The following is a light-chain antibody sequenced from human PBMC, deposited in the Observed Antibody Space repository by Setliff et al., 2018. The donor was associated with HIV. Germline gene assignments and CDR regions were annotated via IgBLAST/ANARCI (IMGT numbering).Light chain of an antibody. J-gene: IGLJ1*01. CDR2: DNN. V-gene: IGLV1-51*01. CDR3: GTWDSSLSAGGV. CDR1: NSNIGTNY. Sequence: QSVLTQPPSVSAAPGQKVTISCSGSNSNIGTNYVSWYQQLPGTAPKLLIYDNNKRPSGIPGRFSGSKFGTSATLGITGLQTGDEADYYCGTWDSSLSAGGVFGTGTKV.